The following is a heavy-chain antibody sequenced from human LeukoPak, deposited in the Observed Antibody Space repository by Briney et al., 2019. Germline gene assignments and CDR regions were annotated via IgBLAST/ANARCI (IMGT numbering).Heavy chain of an antibody. CDR1: GFTFSSYA. CDR3: AKNVESDY. V-gene: IGHV3-23*01. J-gene: IGHJ4*02. Sequence: SGGSLRLSCAASGFTFSSYAMSWVRQAPGKGLEWVSAISGSATSTSYADSVKGRFTISSDNSKNTLYLQMNSLRAEDTAIYYCAKNVESDYWGQGTLVTVSS. D-gene: IGHD1-1*01. CDR2: ISGSATST.